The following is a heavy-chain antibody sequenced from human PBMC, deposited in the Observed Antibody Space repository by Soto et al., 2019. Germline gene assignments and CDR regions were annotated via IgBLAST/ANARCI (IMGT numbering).Heavy chain of an antibody. J-gene: IGHJ4*02. Sequence: SETLSLTCTVSAASFSKYYWTWIRQPPGKGLEWIGYIYFNGNTKYNPSLEGRLTISIDTSKKEFSLKLTSVAAADAAVYYCASVTFGGIVLAHWGQGTLVTVSS. D-gene: IGHD3-16*01. CDR2: IYFNGNT. CDR3: ASVTFGGIVLAH. V-gene: IGHV4-59*01. CDR1: AASFSKYY.